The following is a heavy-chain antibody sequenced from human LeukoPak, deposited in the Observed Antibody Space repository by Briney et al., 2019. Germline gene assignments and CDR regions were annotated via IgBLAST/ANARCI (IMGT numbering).Heavy chain of an antibody. CDR2: FYSGGST. Sequence: SETLSLTCTVSGACMDGYFWSWIRQPPGKGLEWIGRFYSGGSTNYNPSLQSRVTISIDTSKNQLYLKLRTVTAADTDVYFCARDGIVGSTTVGYDYYGMDVWGQGTTVSVSS. D-gene: IGHD1-26*01. J-gene: IGHJ6*02. CDR1: GACMDGYF. CDR3: ARDGIVGSTTVGYDYYGMDV. V-gene: IGHV4-4*07.